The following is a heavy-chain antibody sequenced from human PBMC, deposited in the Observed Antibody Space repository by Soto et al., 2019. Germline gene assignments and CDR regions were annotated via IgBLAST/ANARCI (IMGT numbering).Heavy chain of an antibody. CDR2: IIPILGIA. J-gene: IGHJ5*02. CDR3: ARDLIAAAGSLYNWFDP. D-gene: IGHD6-13*01. Sequence: QVQLVQSGAEVKKPGSSVKVSCKASGGTFSSYTISWVRQAPGQGLEWMGRIIPILGIANYAQKFQGRVTITADKSTSTAYMELSSLRSEDTAVYYCARDLIAAAGSLYNWFDPWGQGTLVTVSS. V-gene: IGHV1-69*08. CDR1: GGTFSSYT.